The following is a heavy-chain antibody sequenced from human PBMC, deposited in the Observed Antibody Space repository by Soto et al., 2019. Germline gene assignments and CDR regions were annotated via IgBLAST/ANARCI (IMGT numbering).Heavy chain of an antibody. Sequence: ASVKVSCKASGYTFTGYYMHWVRQAPGQGLEWMGWINPNSGGTNYAQKFQGGVTMTRDTSISTAYMELSRLRSDDTAVYYCASGPPGGIYYFDYWGQGTLATVSS. D-gene: IGHD3-16*01. CDR3: ASGPPGGIYYFDY. J-gene: IGHJ4*02. CDR2: INPNSGGT. CDR1: GYTFTGYY. V-gene: IGHV1-2*02.